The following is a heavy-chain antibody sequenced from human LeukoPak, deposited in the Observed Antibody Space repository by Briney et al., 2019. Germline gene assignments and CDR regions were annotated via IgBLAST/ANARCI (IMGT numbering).Heavy chain of an antibody. J-gene: IGHJ4*02. V-gene: IGHV3-64*01. Sequence: QPGGSLRLSCAASGFTFSSYAMHWVRQAPGKGLEYVSAISSNGGSTYYANSVKGRFTISRDNSKNTLYLQMGGLRAGDMAVYYCARGVLGGDYYFDYWGQGTLVTVSS. CDR3: ARGVLGGDYYFDY. CDR2: ISSNGGST. CDR1: GFTFSSYA. D-gene: IGHD2-21*01.